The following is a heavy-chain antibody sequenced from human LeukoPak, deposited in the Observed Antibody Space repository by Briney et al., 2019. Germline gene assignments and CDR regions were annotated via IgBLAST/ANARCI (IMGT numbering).Heavy chain of an antibody. J-gene: IGHJ5*02. CDR1: GYTFTGYY. V-gene: IGHV1-2*02. CDR2: INPSSGGT. D-gene: IGHD6-19*01. CDR3: ARQGAGTGVSWFDP. Sequence: ASVKVSCKASGYTFTGYYMHWVRQAPGQGLEWMGWINPSSGGTNYAQKFQGRVTMTRDTSISTAYMELSRLRSDDTAVYYCARQGAGTGVSWFDPWGQGTLVTVSS.